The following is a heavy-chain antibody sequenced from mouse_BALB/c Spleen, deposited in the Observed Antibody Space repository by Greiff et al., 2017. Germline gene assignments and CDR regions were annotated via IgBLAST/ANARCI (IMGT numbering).Heavy chain of an antibody. CDR1: GYTFTSYW. J-gene: IGHJ3*01. D-gene: IGHD2-4*01. Sequence: VKLVESGAELAKPGASVKMSCKASGYTFTSYWMHWVKQRPGQGLEWIGYINPSTGYTEYNQKFKDKATLTADKSSSTAYMQLSSLTSEDSAVYYCARGGIMITAWFAYWGQGTLVTVSA. V-gene: IGHV1-7*01. CDR2: INPSTGYT. CDR3: ARGGIMITAWFAY.